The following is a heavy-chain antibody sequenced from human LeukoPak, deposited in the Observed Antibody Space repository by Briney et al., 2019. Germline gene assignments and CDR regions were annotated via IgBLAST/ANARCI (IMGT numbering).Heavy chain of an antibody. D-gene: IGHD5-18*01. J-gene: IGHJ4*02. V-gene: IGHV3-33*01. CDR3: ARVRYNSGYIFDF. CDR2: IWYDGSNK. CDR1: GFTFSSYG. Sequence: GGSLRLSCAASGFTFSSYGMHWVRQTPGKGLEWVAVIWYDGSNKYYADSVKGRFTISRDNAKNSLYLQMSSLRAEDTAVYYCARVRYNSGYIFDFWGQGTLVTVSS.